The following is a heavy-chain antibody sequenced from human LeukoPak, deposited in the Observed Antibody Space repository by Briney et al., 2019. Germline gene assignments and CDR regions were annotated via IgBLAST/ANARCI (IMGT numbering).Heavy chain of an antibody. Sequence: GGSLRLSCAASGFTFSTYAMSWVRQAQGKGLEWVSAISGSGNRTYYADSVKGRFTISRDNSKNTLYLQLNSLRAEDTAVYFCANCLVGRLASSENYWGQGTLVTVSS. CDR1: GFTFSTYA. CDR3: ANCLVGRLASSENY. CDR2: ISGSGNRT. V-gene: IGHV3-23*01. D-gene: IGHD6-6*01. J-gene: IGHJ4*02.